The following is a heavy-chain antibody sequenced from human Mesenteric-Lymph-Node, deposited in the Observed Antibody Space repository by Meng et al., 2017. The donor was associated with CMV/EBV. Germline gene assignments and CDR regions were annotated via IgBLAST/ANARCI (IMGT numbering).Heavy chain of an antibody. CDR3: ARDKGYSSSAFDY. CDR1: GFTFRLFA. CDR2: ISNSGDKT. J-gene: IGHJ4*02. Sequence: GESLKISCAASGFTFRLFAMTWVRQAPGKGLEWVSTISNSGDKTYSADSVKGRFTLSRDNSKNTVSLQLNSLRVEDTAVYYCARDKGYSSSAFDYWGEGTLVTVSS. V-gene: IGHV3-23*01. D-gene: IGHD6-6*01.